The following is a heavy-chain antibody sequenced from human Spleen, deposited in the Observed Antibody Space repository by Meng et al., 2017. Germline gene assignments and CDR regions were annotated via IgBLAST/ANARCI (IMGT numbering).Heavy chain of an antibody. Sequence: SETLSLTCTVSGGSINSGGYYRTWIRQPPGRGLEWIGYIYFSGSTSYNPSLKSRVNMSLDTSKNQFSLKLNSVTAADTAVYYCARLKSITGLMDYWGQGTLVTVSS. CDR2: IYFSGST. D-gene: IGHD1-20*01. CDR1: GGSINSGGYY. CDR3: ARLKSITGLMDY. J-gene: IGHJ4*02. V-gene: IGHV4-31*03.